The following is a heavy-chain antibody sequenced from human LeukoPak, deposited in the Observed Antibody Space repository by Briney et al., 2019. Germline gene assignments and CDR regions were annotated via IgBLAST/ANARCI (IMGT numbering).Heavy chain of an antibody. CDR1: GGSISSTNYY. V-gene: IGHV4-39*07. D-gene: IGHD6-13*01. Sequence: SETLSLTCTVSGGSISSTNYYWGWIRQPPGKGLEWIGSIYYSGNTYYTPSLKSRVTISVDTSKNQFSLKLSSVTAADTAVYYCARDSSSWYFDDWGQGTLVTVSS. J-gene: IGHJ4*02. CDR3: ARDSSSWYFDD. CDR2: IYYSGNT.